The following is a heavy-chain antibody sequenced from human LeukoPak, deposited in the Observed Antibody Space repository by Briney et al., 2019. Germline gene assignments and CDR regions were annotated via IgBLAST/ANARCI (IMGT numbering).Heavy chain of an antibody. Sequence: SSETLSLTCTVSGDSISNSGYYWDWIRQSLGKGLEWIGSINHSGTTYYEPSLKSRVTISVDASKNQFSLKLSSVTAADTTIYYCARKKLVARGYFDFWGRGIPVTVSS. CDR3: ARKKLVARGYFDF. V-gene: IGHV4-39*01. CDR2: INHSGTT. D-gene: IGHD6-13*01. CDR1: GDSISNSGYY. J-gene: IGHJ4*02.